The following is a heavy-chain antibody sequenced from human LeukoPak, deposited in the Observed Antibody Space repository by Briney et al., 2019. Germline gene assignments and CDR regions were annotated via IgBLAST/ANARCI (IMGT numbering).Heavy chain of an antibody. D-gene: IGHD3-16*01. Sequence: GGSLRLSCAASGFTFSSYGMHWVRQAPGKGLEWVAVISYDGSNKYYADSVKGRFTISRDNSKNTLYLQMNSLRAEDTAVYYCAKDFHLLYYDYVWGVLTDWGQGTLVTVSS. CDR1: GFTFSSYG. V-gene: IGHV3-30*18. CDR3: AKDFHLLYYDYVWGVLTD. J-gene: IGHJ4*02. CDR2: ISYDGSNK.